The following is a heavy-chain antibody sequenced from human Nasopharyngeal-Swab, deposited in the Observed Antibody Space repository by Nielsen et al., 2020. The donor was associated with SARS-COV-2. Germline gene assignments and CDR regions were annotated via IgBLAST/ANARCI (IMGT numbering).Heavy chain of an antibody. CDR1: GFIVSSHY. CDR2: IYSGGTT. CDR3: AYSSYYDILTGLSYAFDY. D-gene: IGHD3-9*01. V-gene: IGHV3-53*05. J-gene: IGHJ4*02. Sequence: GESLKISCAASGFIVSSHYMCWVRQAPGKGLEWVSVIYSGGTTYYADSVKGRFTISRDNAKNSRYLQMNSLRPEDTAVYYCAYSSYYDILTGLSYAFDYWGQGTLVTVSS.